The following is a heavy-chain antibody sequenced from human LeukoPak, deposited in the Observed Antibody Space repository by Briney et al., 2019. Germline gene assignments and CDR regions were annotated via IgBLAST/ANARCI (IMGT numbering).Heavy chain of an antibody. Sequence: QPGGSLRLSCAASGFTFSSYWMSWVRQAPGKGLEWVANIKQDGSEKYYVDSVKGRFTISRDNAKNSLYLQMNSLRAEDTAVYYCARDRWGSTSCYCGYWGQGTLVTVSS. CDR1: GFTFSSYW. CDR2: IKQDGSEK. CDR3: ARDRWGSTSCYCGY. V-gene: IGHV3-7*01. D-gene: IGHD2-2*01. J-gene: IGHJ4*02.